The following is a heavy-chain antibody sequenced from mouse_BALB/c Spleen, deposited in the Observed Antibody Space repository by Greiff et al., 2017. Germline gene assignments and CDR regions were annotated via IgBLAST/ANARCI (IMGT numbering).Heavy chain of an antibody. Sequence: EVQLVESGGGLVQPGGSRKLSCAASGFTFSSFGMHWVRQAPEKGLEWVAYISSGSSTIYYADTVKGRFTISRDNPKNTLFLQMTSLRSEDTAMYYCARSSSSPPFDYWGQGTALTVSS. CDR3: ARSSSSPPFDY. V-gene: IGHV5-17*02. J-gene: IGHJ2*01. D-gene: IGHD1-1*01. CDR1: GFTFSSFG. CDR2: ISSGSSTI.